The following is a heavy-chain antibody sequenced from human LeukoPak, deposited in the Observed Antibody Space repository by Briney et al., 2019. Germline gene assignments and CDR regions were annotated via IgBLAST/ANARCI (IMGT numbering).Heavy chain of an antibody. D-gene: IGHD2-15*01. Sequence: SVKVSCKASVYTFISYGVSWVRQAPAQGLEWMGWISAYNGNTNYAQKLQGRVTMTTDTSTTTAYMDLRSLRSDDTAVYYCARGPYCSGGTCYSQYFDYWGQGTLVTVSS. CDR1: VYTFISYG. V-gene: IGHV1-18*01. J-gene: IGHJ4*02. CDR2: ISAYNGNT. CDR3: ARGPYCSGGTCYSQYFDY.